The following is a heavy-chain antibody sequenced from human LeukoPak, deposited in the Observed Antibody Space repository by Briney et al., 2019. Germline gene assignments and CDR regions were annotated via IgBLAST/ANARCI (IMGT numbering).Heavy chain of an antibody. CDR2: ISYDGSNK. Sequence: GGSLRLSCAASGFTFSSYAMHWVRQAPGKGLEWVAVISYDGSNKYYADSVKGRFTISRDNSKNTLYLQMNSLRAEDTAVYYCARSNFDRAHYYMDVWGKGTTVTVSS. D-gene: IGHD1-14*01. CDR1: GFTFSSYA. CDR3: ARSNFDRAHYYMDV. J-gene: IGHJ6*03. V-gene: IGHV3-30-3*01.